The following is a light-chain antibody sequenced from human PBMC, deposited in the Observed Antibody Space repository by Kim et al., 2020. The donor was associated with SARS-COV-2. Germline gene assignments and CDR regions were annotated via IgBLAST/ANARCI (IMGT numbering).Light chain of an antibody. CDR3: NSRDSSDNHRDV. CDR1: SLRRFY. Sequence: LGQAVRSTCQGDSLRRFYASWYQQRPGHAPRLVIYGKNSRPSGIPDRFSGSTSGNTAVLTITGAQAEDEADYYCNSRDSSDNHRDVFGAGTKVTVL. V-gene: IGLV3-19*01. J-gene: IGLJ1*01. CDR2: GKN.